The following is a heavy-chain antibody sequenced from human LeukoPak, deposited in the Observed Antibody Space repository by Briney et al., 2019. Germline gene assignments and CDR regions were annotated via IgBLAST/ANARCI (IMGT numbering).Heavy chain of an antibody. D-gene: IGHD5/OR15-5a*01. CDR1: GDSISSGSYY. CDR3: TRGSLGREVSAFFKN. J-gene: IGHJ4*02. Sequence: TSETLSLTCSVSGDSISSGSYYWSWIRQPAGKGLEWIGRIYTTGSTNYNPSLKSRVTISVDTSEDQFSLRLSSVTAADTAVYYCTRGSLGREVSAFFKNWGQGILVTVSS. V-gene: IGHV4-61*02. CDR2: IYTTGST.